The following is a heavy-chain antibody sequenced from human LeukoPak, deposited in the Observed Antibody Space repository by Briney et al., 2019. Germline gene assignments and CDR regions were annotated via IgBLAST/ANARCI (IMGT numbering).Heavy chain of an antibody. D-gene: IGHD6-19*01. J-gene: IGHJ4*02. CDR1: GFSFSSYW. CDR2: IQSDGSMQ. Sequence: GGSLRLSCAASGFSFSSYWMSWVRQAPGKGLEWVANIQSDGSMQPYVDSVKGRLTISRDNAKNSLYLQMNSLRAEDTAVYYCARIPRGSVWSFLDFWGQGTLVSVTS. CDR3: ARIPRGSVWSFLDF. V-gene: IGHV3-7*01.